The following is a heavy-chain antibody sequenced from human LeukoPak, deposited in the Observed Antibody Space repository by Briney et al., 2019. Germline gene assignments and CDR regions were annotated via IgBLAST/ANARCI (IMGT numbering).Heavy chain of an antibody. Sequence: GGSLRLSCEASGFTLSSYIMTWVRQAPGKGLEWVSTIKRNAEATFYADSVKDRFTISRDDSKNTLYLQMNSLRADDTALYFARDHESDGYPTSDYWGQGTLVTVSS. V-gene: IGHV3-23*01. CDR1: GFTLSSYI. CDR2: IKRNAEAT. CDR3: RDHESDGYPTSDY. D-gene: IGHD3-22*01. J-gene: IGHJ4*02.